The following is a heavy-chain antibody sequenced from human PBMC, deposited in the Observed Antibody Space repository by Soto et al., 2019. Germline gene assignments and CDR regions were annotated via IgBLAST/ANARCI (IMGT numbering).Heavy chain of an antibody. J-gene: IGHJ4*02. CDR3: ATRRRGYSYGYVY. V-gene: IGHV3-48*01. CDR2: ISSSSSTI. Sequence: PGGSLRLSCAASGFTFSSYSMDWVRQAPGKGLEWVSYISSSSSTIYYADSVKGRFTISRDNAKNSLYLQMNSLRAEDTAVYYCATRRRGYSYGYVYWGQGTLVTVSS. D-gene: IGHD5-18*01. CDR1: GFTFSSYS.